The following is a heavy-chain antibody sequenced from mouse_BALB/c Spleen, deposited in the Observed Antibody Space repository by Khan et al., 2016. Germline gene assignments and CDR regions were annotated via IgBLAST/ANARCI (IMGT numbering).Heavy chain of an antibody. J-gene: IGHJ4*01. D-gene: IGHD2-1*01. CDR1: GFAFSSYD. Sequence: EVELVESGGGLVKPGGSLKLSCAASGFAFSSYDMSWVRQTPEKRLEWVAYISSGGGSTYYPDTVKGRFTISRDNAKNTLYLQMSSLKSEDTAMYYCARHHYGIIYCAMDYWGQGTSVTVSS. CDR2: ISSGGGST. CDR3: ARHHYGIIYCAMDY. V-gene: IGHV5-12-1*01.